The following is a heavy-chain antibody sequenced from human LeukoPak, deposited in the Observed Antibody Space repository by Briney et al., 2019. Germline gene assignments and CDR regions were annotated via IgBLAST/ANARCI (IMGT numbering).Heavy chain of an antibody. V-gene: IGHV1-69*05. Sequence: ASVKVSCKASGGTFSSYAISWVRQAPGQGLEWMGGIIPIFGTANYAQKFQGRVTITTDESTSTAYMKLSSLRSEDTAVYYCARDRGYCSSTSCYTSDYWGQGTLVTVSP. J-gene: IGHJ4*02. D-gene: IGHD2-2*02. CDR2: IIPIFGTA. CDR3: ARDRGYCSSTSCYTSDY. CDR1: GGTFSSYA.